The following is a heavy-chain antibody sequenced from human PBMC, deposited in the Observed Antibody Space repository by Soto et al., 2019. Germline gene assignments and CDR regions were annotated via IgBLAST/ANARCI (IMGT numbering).Heavy chain of an antibody. CDR2: IYPGDYDT. CDR1: GYSFTSYW. D-gene: IGHD1-1*01. Sequence: PGESLKISRKGSGYSFTSYWIGWVRQMPGKGLEWMGIIYPGDYDTRYSPSFQGQVTISADKAISTDYLQWSSLKASDTAMYYCARIELERGPIDQGCICYYYGMDVWGQGTTVTVSS. J-gene: IGHJ6*02. V-gene: IGHV5-51*01. CDR3: ARIELERGPIDQGCICYYYGMDV.